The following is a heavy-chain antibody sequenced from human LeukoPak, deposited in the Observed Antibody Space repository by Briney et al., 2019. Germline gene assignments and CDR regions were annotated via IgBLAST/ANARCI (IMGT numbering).Heavy chain of an antibody. CDR1: GFTFSSYG. D-gene: IGHD2-8*01. V-gene: IGHV3-23*01. CDR3: TREACNGVCSYYYYYYMDV. CDR2: ISGSGGST. Sequence: GGSLRLSCAASGFTFSSYGMSWVRQAPGKGLEWVSAISGSGGSTYYADSVKGRFTISRDNSKNTLYLQMNSLRAEDTAVYYCTREACNGVCSYYYYYYMDVWGKGTTVTVSS. J-gene: IGHJ6*03.